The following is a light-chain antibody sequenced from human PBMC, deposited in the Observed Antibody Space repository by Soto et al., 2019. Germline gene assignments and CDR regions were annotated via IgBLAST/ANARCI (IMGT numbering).Light chain of an antibody. Sequence: EIVLTQSPATLSVSPGERATLSCRASQSVSSNLAWYQQKPGQAPRLLIYDASNRATGTPARFSGSGSGTDFTLTISSLEPEDFAVYYCQQRSKWRTFGQGTKVDIK. V-gene: IGKV3-11*01. CDR1: QSVSSN. CDR2: DAS. J-gene: IGKJ1*01. CDR3: QQRSKWRT.